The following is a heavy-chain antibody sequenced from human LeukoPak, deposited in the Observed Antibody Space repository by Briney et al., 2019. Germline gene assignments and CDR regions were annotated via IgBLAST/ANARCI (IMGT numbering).Heavy chain of an antibody. Sequence: PGGSLRLSCAASGVTFSSYAMSWVRQAPGKGLEWVSAISGSGGSTYYADSVKGRFTISRDNSKNTLYLQMNSLRAEDTAVYYCAKDQQWLPEGDYWGQGTLVTVSS. CDR3: AKDQQWLPEGDY. CDR2: ISGSGGST. V-gene: IGHV3-23*01. CDR1: GVTFSSYA. D-gene: IGHD6-19*01. J-gene: IGHJ4*02.